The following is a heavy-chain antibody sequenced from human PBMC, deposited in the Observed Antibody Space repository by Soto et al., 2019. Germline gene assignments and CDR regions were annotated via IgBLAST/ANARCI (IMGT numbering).Heavy chain of an antibody. CDR1: GASISSYY. J-gene: IGHJ4*02. D-gene: IGHD3-10*01. V-gene: IGHV4-59*08. Sequence: SETLSLTCTVSGASISSYYWSWIRPPPGKGLEWIGYIYYSGSTNYNPSLKSRVTISVDTSKNQFSLKLNSMTAADTAVYYCARHNYGSGSTYFDYWGQGTLVTVSS. CDR2: IYYSGST. CDR3: ARHNYGSGSTYFDY.